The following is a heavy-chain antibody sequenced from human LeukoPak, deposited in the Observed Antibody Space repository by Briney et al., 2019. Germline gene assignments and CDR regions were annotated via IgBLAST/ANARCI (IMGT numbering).Heavy chain of an antibody. V-gene: IGHV3-23*01. J-gene: IGHJ4*02. CDR1: GFTFSSYA. CDR3: AFIVGATSAVY. D-gene: IGHD1-26*01. Sequence: PGGSLRLSCAASGFTFSSYAMSWVRQAPGKGLEWVSAISGSGGSTYYADSVKGRFTTSRDNSKNTLYLQMNSLRAEDTAVYYCAFIVGATSAVYWGQGTLVTVSS. CDR2: ISGSGGST.